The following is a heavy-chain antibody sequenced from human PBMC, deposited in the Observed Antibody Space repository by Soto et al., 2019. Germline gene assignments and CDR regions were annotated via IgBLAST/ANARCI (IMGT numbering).Heavy chain of an antibody. CDR1: GGTFSSYA. J-gene: IGHJ4*02. Sequence: QVQLVQSGAEVKKPGSSVKVSCKASGGTFSSYAISWVRQAPGQGLEWMGGIIPIFGTANYAQKFQGRVTINADAYTSTAYMELSSLRSEDTAVYYCGRSGYSYGAPPFPFDYWGQGTLVTVSS. V-gene: IGHV1-69*12. D-gene: IGHD5-18*01. CDR3: GRSGYSYGAPPFPFDY. CDR2: IIPIFGTA.